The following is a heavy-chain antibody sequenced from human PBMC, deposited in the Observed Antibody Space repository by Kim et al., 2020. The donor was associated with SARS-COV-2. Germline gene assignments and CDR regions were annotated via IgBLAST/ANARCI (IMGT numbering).Heavy chain of an antibody. CDR1: GFTFSNAW. CDR2: IKSKTDGGTT. J-gene: IGHJ6*02. D-gene: IGHD3-3*01. Sequence: GGSLRLSCAASGFTFSNAWMSWVRQAPGKGLEWVGRIKSKTDGGTTDYAAPVKGRFTISRDDSKNTLYLQMNSLKTEDTAMYYCTTDRPDIWSGYYSLWGLGYYYTMDVWGQGTTVTVSS. CDR3: TTDRPDIWSGYYSLWGLGYYYTMDV. V-gene: IGHV3-15*01.